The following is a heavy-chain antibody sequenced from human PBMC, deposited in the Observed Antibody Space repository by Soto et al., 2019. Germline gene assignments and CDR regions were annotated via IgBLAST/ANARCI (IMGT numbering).Heavy chain of an antibody. J-gene: IGHJ4*02. Sequence: PGGSLRLSCAASGFTLSSYWMSWVRQAPGKGLEWVAVISYDGSNKYYADSVKGRFTISRDNSKNTLYLQMNSLRAEDTAVYYCAKEGLVGAHDFDYWGQGTLVTVSS. CDR3: AKEGLVGAHDFDY. V-gene: IGHV3-30*18. D-gene: IGHD1-26*01. CDR1: GFTLSSYW. CDR2: ISYDGSNK.